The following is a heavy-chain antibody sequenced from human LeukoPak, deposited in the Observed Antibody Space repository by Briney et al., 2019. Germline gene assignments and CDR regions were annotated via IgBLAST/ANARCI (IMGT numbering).Heavy chain of an antibody. CDR3: ARDSGYGGYYSLLDY. CDR2: ISSSSSTI. V-gene: IGHV3-48*01. D-gene: IGHD3-22*01. J-gene: IGHJ4*02. CDR1: GFTFSSYS. Sequence: GGSLRLSCAASGFTFSSYSMNWVRQAPGKGLEWVSYISSSSSTIYYADSVKGRFTISRDNAKNSLCLQMNSLRAEDTAVYYCARDSGYGGYYSLLDYWGQGTLVTVSS.